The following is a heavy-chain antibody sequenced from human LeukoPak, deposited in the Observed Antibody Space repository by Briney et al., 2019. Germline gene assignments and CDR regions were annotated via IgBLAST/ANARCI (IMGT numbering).Heavy chain of an antibody. Sequence: GGSLRLSCAASELSFSDNYMSWVRQAPGKGLEWVSILYSGGNTYYTDSVKGRFTISRDTSKNTLYLQMNNLRADDTAVYYCVRTQPRSRLLDRWGQGTLVTVSS. J-gene: IGHJ5*02. V-gene: IGHV3-53*01. D-gene: IGHD1-26*01. CDR3: VRTQPRSRLLDR. CDR2: LYSGGNT. CDR1: ELSFSDNY.